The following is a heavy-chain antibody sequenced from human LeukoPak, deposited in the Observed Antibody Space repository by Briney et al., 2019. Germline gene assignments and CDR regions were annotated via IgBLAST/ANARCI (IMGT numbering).Heavy chain of an antibody. D-gene: IGHD2-2*02. Sequence: PSETLSLTCSVSGASISDSGYYWGWVRQPPGQGLESIGIIYDTGTTYYNPSLKSRVTISVDTSKDQFSLKLSSVTAADTAVYYCARDGQYPYYFDYWGQGTLVTVSS. CDR1: GASISDSGYY. V-gene: IGHV4-39*02. CDR3: ARDGQYPYYFDY. CDR2: IYDTGTT. J-gene: IGHJ4*02.